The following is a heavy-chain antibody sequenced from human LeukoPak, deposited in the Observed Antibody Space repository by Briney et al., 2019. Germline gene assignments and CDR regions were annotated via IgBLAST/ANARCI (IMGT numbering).Heavy chain of an antibody. D-gene: IGHD3-10*01. Sequence: ASVTVPCKASGYTFTGYYMHWVRQAPGQGLEWMGWINPNSGGTNYAQKFQGRVTMTRDTSISTAYMELSRLRSDDTAVYYCARVQPYGGYGMDVWGQGTTVTVSS. CDR1: GYTFTGYY. V-gene: IGHV1-2*02. J-gene: IGHJ6*02. CDR3: ARVQPYGGYGMDV. CDR2: INPNSGGT.